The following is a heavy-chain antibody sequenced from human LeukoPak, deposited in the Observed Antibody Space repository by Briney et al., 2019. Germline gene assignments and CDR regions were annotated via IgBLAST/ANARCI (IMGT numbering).Heavy chain of an antibody. V-gene: IGHV4-39*07. CDR1: GGSISGRRYY. J-gene: IGHJ4*02. CDR3: ARPSPYGALPSYYFDH. D-gene: IGHD4-17*01. Sequence: SETLSLTCVVPGGSISGRRYYSGWVRPPPRNCLECLTVVNHGGSANYNPSLESRVTMSVDTSKTQFSLKLSSVTAADTAVYYCARPSPYGALPSYYFDHWGRGTLVTVSS. CDR2: VNHGGSA.